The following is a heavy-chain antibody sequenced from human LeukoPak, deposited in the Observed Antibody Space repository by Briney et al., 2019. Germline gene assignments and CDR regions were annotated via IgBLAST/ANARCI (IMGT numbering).Heavy chain of an antibody. J-gene: IGHJ4*02. CDR2: IWYDGSKN. CDR1: GFTFRNYG. D-gene: IGHD2-2*02. CDR3: ARAPYTTGRSFYFDS. V-gene: IGHV3-33*01. Sequence: GGSLRLSCAASGFTFRNYGMHWVRQASGKGLEWVAIIWYDGSKNYYADSVKGRFTISRDNFNNTLYLQMNSLRAEDTALYYCARAPYTTGRSFYFDSWGQGTLVTVSS.